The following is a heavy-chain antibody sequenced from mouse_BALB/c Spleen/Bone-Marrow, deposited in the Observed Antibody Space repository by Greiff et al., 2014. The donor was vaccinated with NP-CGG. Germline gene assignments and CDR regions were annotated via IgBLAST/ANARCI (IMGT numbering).Heavy chain of an antibody. V-gene: IGHV1-4*01. D-gene: IGHD1-1*01. CDR2: INPSSGYT. Sequence: VQLQQSGAELARPGASVKMSCKASGYTFTSYTMHWVKQRPGQGLEWIGYINPSSGYTNYNQKFKDKATLTAGKSSSTAYMQLSSLISEDSAVYYCARSLRWYFDVWGAGTTVTVSS. CDR1: GYTFTSYT. J-gene: IGHJ1*01. CDR3: ARSLRWYFDV.